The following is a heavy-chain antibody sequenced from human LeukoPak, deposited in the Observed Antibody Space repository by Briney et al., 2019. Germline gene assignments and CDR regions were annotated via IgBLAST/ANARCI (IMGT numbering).Heavy chain of an antibody. J-gene: IGHJ5*02. CDR1: GDSIISYY. Sequence: SETLSLTCTVSGDSIISYYWSWIRQPAGKGLEWIGRIHTSGSTNYNPSLKSRVTTSVDTSKNHFSLKLSSVTAADTAMYYCARVSIAAAGGWFDPWGQGTLVTVSS. CDR2: IHTSGST. V-gene: IGHV4-4*07. CDR3: ARVSIAAAGGWFDP. D-gene: IGHD6-13*01.